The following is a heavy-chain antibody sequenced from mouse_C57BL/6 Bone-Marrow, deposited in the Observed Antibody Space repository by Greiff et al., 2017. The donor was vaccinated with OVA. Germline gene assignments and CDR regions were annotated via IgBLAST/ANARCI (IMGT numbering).Heavy chain of an antibody. CDR3: TSYGNFDY. V-gene: IGHV14-4*01. Sequence: VQLPQSGAELVRPGASVKLSCTASGFNIKDDYMHWVKQRPEQGLEWLGWIDPENGDTEYASKFQGKATITADTSSNTAYLQLSSLTSEDTAVYYCTSYGNFDYWGQGTTLTVSS. CDR2: IDPENGDT. CDR1: GFNIKDDY. J-gene: IGHJ2*01. D-gene: IGHD2-1*01.